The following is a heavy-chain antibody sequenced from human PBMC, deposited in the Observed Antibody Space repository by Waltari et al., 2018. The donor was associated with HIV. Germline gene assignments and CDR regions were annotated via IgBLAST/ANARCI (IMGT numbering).Heavy chain of an antibody. CDR2: IYYSGST. CDR1: GCSISSYY. J-gene: IGHJ5*02. CDR3: AREHYDSRINNWFDP. V-gene: IGHV4-59*01. D-gene: IGHD3-22*01. Sequence: QVQLQESGPGLVKPSETLSLTCTVSGCSISSYYWSWIRQPPGKGLEWIGYIYYSGSTNYNPSLKSRVTISVDTSKNQFSLKLSSVTAADTAVYYCAREHYDSRINNWFDPWGQGTLVTISS.